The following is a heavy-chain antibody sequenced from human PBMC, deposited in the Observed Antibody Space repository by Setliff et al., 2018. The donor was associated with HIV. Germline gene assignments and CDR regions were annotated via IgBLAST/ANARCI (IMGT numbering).Heavy chain of an antibody. J-gene: IGHJ6*02. CDR2: IKQDGSEK. CDR3: ARGHYFKDV. Sequence: GGSLRLSCAASGFTFSSYGMHWVRQAPGKGLEWVANIKQDGSEKYYVDSVKGRFTISRDNAKNSLYLQMNSLRAEDTAVYHCARGHYFKDVWGQGTTVTVSS. D-gene: IGHD3-10*01. CDR1: GFTFSSYG. V-gene: IGHV3-7*04.